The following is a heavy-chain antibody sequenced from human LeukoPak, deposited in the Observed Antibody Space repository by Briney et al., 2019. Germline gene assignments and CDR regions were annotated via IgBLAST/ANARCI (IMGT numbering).Heavy chain of an antibody. CDR3: ARESAGVGYIYGYFY. Sequence: GASVKVSCKASGYTFSSYGISWVRQAPGQGLEWMGWIIPNSGDTNYAQKFRGRVTMTRDTSINTAYMELTSLTSDDTAVYYCARESAGVGYIYGYFYWGQGTLVTVSS. J-gene: IGHJ4*02. CDR1: GYTFSSYG. CDR2: IIPNSGDT. D-gene: IGHD5-18*01. V-gene: IGHV1-2*02.